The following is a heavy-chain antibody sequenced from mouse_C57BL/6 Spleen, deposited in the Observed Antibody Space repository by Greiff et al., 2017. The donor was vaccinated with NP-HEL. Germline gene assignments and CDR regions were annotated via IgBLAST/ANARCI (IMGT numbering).Heavy chain of an antibody. CDR1: GYTFTSYW. CDR3: AEGDYSFAY. CDR2: IDPSDSYT. D-gene: IGHD1-1*01. Sequence: QVQLKQPGAELVKPGASVKLSCKASGYTFTSYWMQWVKQRPGQGLEWIGEIDPSDSYTNYNQKFKGKATLTVDTSSSTAYMQLSSLTSEDSAVYYCAEGDYSFAYWGQGTLVTVSA. V-gene: IGHV1-50*01. J-gene: IGHJ3*01.